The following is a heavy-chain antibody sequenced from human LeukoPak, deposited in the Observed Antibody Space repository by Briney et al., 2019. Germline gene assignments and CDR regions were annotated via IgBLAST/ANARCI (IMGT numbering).Heavy chain of an antibody. V-gene: IGHV4-61*08. CDR2: IYYSGST. CDR1: GGSISSGGYY. CDR3: ATHSYTAMIRAPPEYYYGMDV. Sequence: PSETLSLTCTVSGGSISSGGYYWSWIRQPPGKGLEWIGYIYYSGSTNYNPSLKSRVTISVDTSKNQFSLKLSSVTAADTAVYYCATHSYTAMIRAPPEYYYGMDVWGQGTTVTVSS. J-gene: IGHJ6*02. D-gene: IGHD5-18*01.